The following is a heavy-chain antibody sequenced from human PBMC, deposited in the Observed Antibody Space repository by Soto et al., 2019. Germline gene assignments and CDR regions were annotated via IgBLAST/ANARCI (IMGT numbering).Heavy chain of an antibody. J-gene: IGHJ3*02. CDR3: VSHVVLLTGYGHDVFDI. CDR2: IIPIFGTA. Sequence: ASVKVSCKASGGTFSSYAISWVRQAPGQGLEWMGGIIPIFGTANYAQQFQGRVTITADESTSTAYMELSSLRSEDPAVYYCVSHVVLLTGYGHDVFDIWGQGTMVTVSS. CDR1: GGTFSSYA. V-gene: IGHV1-69*13. D-gene: IGHD3-9*01.